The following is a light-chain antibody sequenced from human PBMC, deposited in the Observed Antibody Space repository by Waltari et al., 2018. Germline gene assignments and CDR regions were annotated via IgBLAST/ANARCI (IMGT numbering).Light chain of an antibody. Sequence: DIQLTQSPSFLSASVGDRVTLTCRASQGISSYLAWYQQKPGRAPKFLIYTASTLQSGVPSRFSGSGSGTEFTLTISSLQPEDFATYYCQQIKSYPLTFGQGTRLEIK. CDR1: QGISSY. J-gene: IGKJ5*01. CDR3: QQIKSYPLT. CDR2: TAS. V-gene: IGKV1-9*01.